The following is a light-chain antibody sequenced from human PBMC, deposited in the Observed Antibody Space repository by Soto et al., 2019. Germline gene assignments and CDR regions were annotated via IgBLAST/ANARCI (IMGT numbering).Light chain of an antibody. CDR2: DTS. CDR1: QSADRY. J-gene: IGKJ2*01. Sequence: EIVLPQSPATLSLSPGYRATLSCRASQSADRYLAWYQEKPGQAPGLLISDTSDRATVIPDRFSVSGSGTDFTSIVSSLETEDFAVSYCQQGSIWYTFCQGTKLE. CDR3: QQGSIWYT. V-gene: IGKV3-11*01.